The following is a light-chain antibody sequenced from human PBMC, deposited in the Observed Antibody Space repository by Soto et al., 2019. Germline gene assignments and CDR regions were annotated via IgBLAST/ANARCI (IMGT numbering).Light chain of an antibody. V-gene: IGKV3-20*01. CDR1: QSVSSN. CDR2: GVS. J-gene: IGKJ1*01. CDR3: QQCGSSRRT. Sequence: EIVLTQSPATLSLSPGEGATLSCRASQSVSSNLAWYQQKPGQAPRFLMYGVSTRATGIPDRFSGSGSGTDFTLTISRLEPEDFAVYYCQQCGSSRRTFGQGTKVDIK.